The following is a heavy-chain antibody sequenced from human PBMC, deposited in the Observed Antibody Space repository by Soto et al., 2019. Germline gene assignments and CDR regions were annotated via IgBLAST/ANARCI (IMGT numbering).Heavy chain of an antibody. CDR1: GYSSGYTFTSYW. V-gene: IGHV5-10-1*01. D-gene: IGHD3-22*01. Sequence: GESLKISCKGSGYSSGYTFTSYWITWVRQMPGKGLEWMGRIDPSDSYTSYSPSFQGLVTISADKSINTAFLLWSSLKPSDTAMYFCAADRGYYDYWGLGTLVTVSS. J-gene: IGHJ4*02. CDR2: IDPSDSYT. CDR3: AADRGYYDY.